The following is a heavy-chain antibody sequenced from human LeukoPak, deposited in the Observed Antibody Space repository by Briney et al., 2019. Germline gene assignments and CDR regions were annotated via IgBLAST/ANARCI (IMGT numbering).Heavy chain of an antibody. CDR2: ISGSGGSK. Sequence: GGSLRLSCAASGFTFSSYAMSWVRQAPGKGLEWVSVISGSGGSKYYADSAKGRFTIPRDNSKNALYLQMNSLRAEDAAVYYCAKDQSGSYYYFDYGGQETLVTVST. J-gene: IGHJ4*02. CDR3: AKDQSGSYYYFDY. V-gene: IGHV3-23*01. D-gene: IGHD1-26*01. CDR1: GFTFSSYA.